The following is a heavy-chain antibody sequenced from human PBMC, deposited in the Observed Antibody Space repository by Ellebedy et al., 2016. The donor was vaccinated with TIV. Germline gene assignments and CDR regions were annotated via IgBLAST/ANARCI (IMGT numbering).Heavy chain of an antibody. J-gene: IGHJ6*02. D-gene: IGHD3-3*01. CDR2: ISYGGTQT. Sequence: GGSLRLXXAASGFTFSAYAMHWVRQAPGKGLEWVALISYGGTQTYYADSGKGRFTISRDNAKNSLHLQMNSLRAEDTALYYCARNLGSYYDFWSGSYVWGQGTTVTVSS. CDR1: GFTFSAYA. V-gene: IGHV3-33*01. CDR3: ARNLGSYYDFWSGSYV.